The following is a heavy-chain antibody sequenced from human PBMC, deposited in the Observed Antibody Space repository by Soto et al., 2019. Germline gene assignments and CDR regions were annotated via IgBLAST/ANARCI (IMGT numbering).Heavy chain of an antibody. D-gene: IGHD2-15*01. CDR3: GGSCSGFTCQSQYFEH. Sequence: QVQLVESGGGLVKPGGSLRLSCAASGFTFSDHYMSWIRQAPGKGLERISYISSSGSITYYTDSVKGRFTISRDNAKRSMYLQMNSLRAEGTAVYYGGGSCSGFTCQSQYFEHWGQGALVTVSS. CDR1: GFTFSDHY. V-gene: IGHV3-11*01. J-gene: IGHJ1*01. CDR2: ISSSGSIT.